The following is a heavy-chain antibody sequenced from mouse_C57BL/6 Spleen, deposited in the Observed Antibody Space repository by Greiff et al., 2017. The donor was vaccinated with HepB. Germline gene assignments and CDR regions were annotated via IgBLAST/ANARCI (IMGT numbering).Heavy chain of an antibody. Sequence: EVKLMESGGGLVKPGGSLKLSCAASGFTFSSYAMSWVRQTPEKRLEWVATISDGGSYTYYPDNVKGRFTISRDNAKNNLYLQMSHLKSEDTAMYYCARSSNYFDYWGQGTTLTVSS. CDR3: ARSSNYFDY. J-gene: IGHJ2*01. CDR1: GFTFSSYA. CDR2: ISDGGSYT. D-gene: IGHD2-10*02. V-gene: IGHV5-4*03.